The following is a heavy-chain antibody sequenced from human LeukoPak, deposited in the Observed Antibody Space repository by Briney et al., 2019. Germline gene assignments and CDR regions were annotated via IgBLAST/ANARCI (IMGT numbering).Heavy chain of an antibody. CDR3: VRGPPNWGFDY. CDR1: GYTFTNYD. D-gene: IGHD7-27*01. CDR2: MGSNSGDT. V-gene: IGHV1-8*01. Sequence: GASVKVSCKASGYTFTNYDIDWLRQATGQGLEWMGWMGSNSGDTGYAQKFQDRVTMTRDTFISTAYMELNNVRSEDTAVYYCVRGPPNWGFDYWGLGTLVTVSS. J-gene: IGHJ4*02.